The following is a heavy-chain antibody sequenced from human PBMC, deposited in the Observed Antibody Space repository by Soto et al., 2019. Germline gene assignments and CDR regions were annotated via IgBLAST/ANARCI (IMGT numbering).Heavy chain of an antibody. CDR3: ATDRPLVYSSGDRLIY. V-gene: IGHV1-24*01. Sequence: GASVKVSCKVSGYTLTELSMHWVRQAPGKRLEWMGGFDPEDGETIYAQKFQGRVTMTEDTSTDTAYMELSSLRSEDTAVFYCATDRPLVYSSGDRLIYWGQGTLVTVSS. CDR2: FDPEDGET. J-gene: IGHJ4*02. CDR1: GYTLTELS. D-gene: IGHD6-19*01.